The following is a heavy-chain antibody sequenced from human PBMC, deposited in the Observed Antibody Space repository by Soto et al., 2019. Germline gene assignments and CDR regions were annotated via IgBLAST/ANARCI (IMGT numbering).Heavy chain of an antibody. D-gene: IGHD4-17*01. CDR1: GFTFRTQG. CDR3: ARDKVGDYGGRHYYYYGSDV. Sequence: QVHLVESGGGVVQPGMSLRLSCAASGFTFRTQGMHWVRQAPGKGLEWVAGISYDGKNKHYADSVKGRFTISRDNSKNTLYLQMSSLRAEDTAMYYCARDKVGDYGGRHYYYYGSDVLGQGTTVTVSS. J-gene: IGHJ6*02. V-gene: IGHV3-30*03. CDR2: ISYDGKNK.